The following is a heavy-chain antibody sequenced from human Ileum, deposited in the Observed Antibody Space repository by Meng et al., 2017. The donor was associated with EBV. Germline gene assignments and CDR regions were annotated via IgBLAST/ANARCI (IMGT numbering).Heavy chain of an antibody. Sequence: QVLRRESGPGLLKLSEPLSLTCAVSGGSISRCDWWSWVRQPPGKGLEWIGETSHSGSTNYSPSLKSRVTISLDKSKNQLSLKLNSVTAADTAVYYCASSDYYRSDYWGQGTLVTVSS. V-gene: IGHV4-4*02. CDR3: ASSDYYRSDY. J-gene: IGHJ4*02. D-gene: IGHD3-22*01. CDR1: GGSISRCDW. CDR2: TSHSGST.